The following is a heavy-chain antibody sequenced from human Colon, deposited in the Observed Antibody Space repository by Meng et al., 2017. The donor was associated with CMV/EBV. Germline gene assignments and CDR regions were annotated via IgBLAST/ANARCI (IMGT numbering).Heavy chain of an antibody. V-gene: IGHV1-69*06. CDR3: ARDPQVQSTNSLGYYNIMDV. Sequence: SNVISWVRQAAGQGLEGMGGIIPTIGTTNHDKKFQGRLKITADKASNKAYLELRSLRSEDTAVYFCARDPQVQSTNSLGYYNIMDVWGQGTTVTVSS. CDR1: SNV. CDR2: IIPTIGTT. J-gene: IGHJ6*02. D-gene: IGHD2/OR15-2a*01.